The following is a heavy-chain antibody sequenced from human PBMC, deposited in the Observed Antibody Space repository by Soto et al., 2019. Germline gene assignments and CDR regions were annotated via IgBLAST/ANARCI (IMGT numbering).Heavy chain of an antibody. J-gene: IGHJ6*03. V-gene: IGHV3-74*01. Sequence: PGGSLRLSCAASGFTFSRYWMHWVRQAPGKGLVWVSRINSDGSSTSYADSVKGRFTISRDNAKNTLYLQMNSLRAEDTAVYYCARSTVTTRARYYYYYYMDVWGKGTTVTVSS. CDR1: GFTFSRYW. D-gene: IGHD4-17*01. CDR3: ARSTVTTRARYYYYYYMDV. CDR2: INSDGSST.